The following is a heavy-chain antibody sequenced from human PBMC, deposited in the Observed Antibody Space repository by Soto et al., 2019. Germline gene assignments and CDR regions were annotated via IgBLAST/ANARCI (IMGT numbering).Heavy chain of an antibody. CDR3: ARVHTTLVDHFDC. J-gene: IGHJ4*02. Sequence: PGGSLRLSCVVSGFSVSATSIFWVRQATGKGLEWVSLMHRGGTTDNADSVKGRFTTSRDKSKNTLYLHMNGLRVEDTAVYYCARVHTTLVDHFDCWGQGTLVTVSS. D-gene: IGHD5-18*01. CDR2: MHRGGTT. V-gene: IGHV3-53*01. CDR1: GFSVSATS.